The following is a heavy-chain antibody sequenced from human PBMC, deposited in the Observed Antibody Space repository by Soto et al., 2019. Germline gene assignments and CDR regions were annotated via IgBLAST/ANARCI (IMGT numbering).Heavy chain of an antibody. CDR1: GWSFSGNY. V-gene: IGHV4-34*01. D-gene: IGHD6-13*01. Sequence: SDTVSLTCAFYGWSFSGNYCGCIRQPPGKGLEWIGEINHSGSTNYNPSLKSRVTISVDKSKNQYSLELRSVPAAGTAVYYCGRGVGHSSGWYKTAFELWGQGAMVTVSS. J-gene: IGHJ3*01. CDR2: INHSGST. CDR3: GRGVGHSSGWYKTAFEL.